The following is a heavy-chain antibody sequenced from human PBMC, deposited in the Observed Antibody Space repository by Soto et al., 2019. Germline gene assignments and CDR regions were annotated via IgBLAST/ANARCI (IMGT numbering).Heavy chain of an antibody. CDR2: INHSGST. Sequence: SETLSLTCAVYGGSFSGYYWSWIRQPPGKGLEWIGEINHSGSTNYNPSLKSRVTISVDTSKNQFSLKLSSVTAADTAVYYCARGTPTTYAPIVVVPAASSDLDYWGQGTLVTVSS. J-gene: IGHJ4*02. V-gene: IGHV4-34*01. CDR3: ARGTPTTYAPIVVVPAASSDLDY. D-gene: IGHD2-2*01. CDR1: GGSFSGYY.